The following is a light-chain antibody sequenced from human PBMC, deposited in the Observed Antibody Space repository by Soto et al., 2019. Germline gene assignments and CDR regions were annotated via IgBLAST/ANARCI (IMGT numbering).Light chain of an antibody. CDR2: DVS. CDR3: SSYISSSTFLRV. Sequence: QSVLTQPASVSGSPGQSITISCTGTSSDVCAYNSVSWYQQHPGKAPKLMIYDVSNRPSGVSDRFSGSKSGNTASLTISGLQAEDEADYYCSSYISSSTFLRVFGGGT. CDR1: SSDVCAYNS. J-gene: IGLJ3*02. V-gene: IGLV2-14*03.